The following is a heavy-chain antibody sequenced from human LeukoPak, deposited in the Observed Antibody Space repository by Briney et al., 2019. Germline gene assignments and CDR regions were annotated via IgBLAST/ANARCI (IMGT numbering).Heavy chain of an antibody. CDR2: IWYDGSNK. CDR1: GFTFSSYG. CDR3: ARGLDSSGYYHFDY. Sequence: GGSLRLSWAASGFTFSSYGMHWVRQAPGKGLEWVAVIWYDGSNKYYADSVKGRFTISRDNSKNTLYLQMNSLRAEDTAVYYCARGLDSSGYYHFDYWGQGTLVTVSS. J-gene: IGHJ4*02. V-gene: IGHV3-33*01. D-gene: IGHD3-22*01.